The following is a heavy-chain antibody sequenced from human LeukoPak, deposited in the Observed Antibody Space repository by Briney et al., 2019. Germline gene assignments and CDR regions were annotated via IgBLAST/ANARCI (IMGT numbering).Heavy chain of an antibody. D-gene: IGHD3-10*01. CDR1: GFTFSDHY. CDR2: IYYSGST. J-gene: IGHJ4*02. V-gene: IGHV4-39*01. CDR3: ARPGGSGSYYGY. Sequence: GSLRLSCAASGFTFSDHYMDWIRQPPGKGLEWIGSIYYSGSTYYNPSLKSRVTISVDTSKNQFSLKLSSVTAADTAVYYCARPGGSGSYYGYWGQGTLVTVSS.